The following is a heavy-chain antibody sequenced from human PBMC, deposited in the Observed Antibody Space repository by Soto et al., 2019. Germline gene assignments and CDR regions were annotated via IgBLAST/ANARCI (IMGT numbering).Heavy chain of an antibody. Sequence: GGSLRLSCAASGFTFSSYAMSWVRQAPGKGLEWVSAISGSGGSTYYADSVKGRFTISRDNSKNTLYLQMNSLRAEDTAVYYCAKVRYYDILTGYPDFDYWGQGTLVTVSS. CDR1: GFTFSSYA. V-gene: IGHV3-23*01. CDR2: ISGSGGST. D-gene: IGHD3-9*01. J-gene: IGHJ4*02. CDR3: AKVRYYDILTGYPDFDY.